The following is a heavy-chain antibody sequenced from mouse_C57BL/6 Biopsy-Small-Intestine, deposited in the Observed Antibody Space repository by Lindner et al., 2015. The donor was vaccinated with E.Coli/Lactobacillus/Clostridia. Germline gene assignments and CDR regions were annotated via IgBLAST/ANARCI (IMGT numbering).Heavy chain of an antibody. CDR1: GYAFSSSW. V-gene: IGHV1-82*01. D-gene: IGHD2-3*01. CDR3: ARRWAYYFDY. Sequence: VQLQESGAELMKPGASVKISCKASGYAFSSSWMNWMKQRPGKGLEWIGRIYPGDGDPIYNGKFKGKATLTADKSSSTAYMQLSSLTTEDSAIYYCARRWAYYFDYWGQGTTLTVSS. CDR2: IYPGDGDP. J-gene: IGHJ2*01.